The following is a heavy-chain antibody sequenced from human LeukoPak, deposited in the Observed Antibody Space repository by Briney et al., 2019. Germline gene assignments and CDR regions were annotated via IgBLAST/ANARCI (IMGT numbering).Heavy chain of an antibody. CDR2: ISSSSSYI. V-gene: IGHV3-21*01. Sequence: GGSLRLSCAASGFTFSSHSMNWVRQAPGKGLEWVSSISSSSSYIYYADSVKGRFTISRDNAKNSLYLQMNSLRAEDTAVYYCARGLGLGTPVTFTMPWGQGTLVTVSS. D-gene: IGHD3-3*01. CDR3: ARGLGLGTPVTFTMP. CDR1: GFTFSSHS. J-gene: IGHJ5*02.